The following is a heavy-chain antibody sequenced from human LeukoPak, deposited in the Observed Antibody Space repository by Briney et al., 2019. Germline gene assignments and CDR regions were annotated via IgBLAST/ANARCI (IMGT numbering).Heavy chain of an antibody. CDR2: IKRNVDGATT. CDR3: TTDPPETY. CDR1: GFTFSNNW. Sequence: GGSLRLSCIASGFTFSNNWMSWVRQAPGKGLEWVGRIKRNVDGATTDYAAPGKGRFTVSRDDAKDTLYLEMNSLNTEDTAVYYCTTDPPETYWGQGTLVTVSS. V-gene: IGHV3-15*01. J-gene: IGHJ4*02.